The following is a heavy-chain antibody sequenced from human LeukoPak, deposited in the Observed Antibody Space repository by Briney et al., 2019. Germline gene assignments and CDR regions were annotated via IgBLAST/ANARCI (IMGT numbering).Heavy chain of an antibody. Sequence: GGSLRLSCAASGFTFSSYGMSWVRQAPGKGLEWVSAISGSGGSTYYADSVKGRFTISRDNSKNTLYLQMNSLRAEDTAVYYCAKREGSDYGSGSYYSPYYYYYMDVWGKGTTVTVSS. CDR1: GFTFSSYG. V-gene: IGHV3-23*01. D-gene: IGHD3-10*01. CDR2: ISGSGGST. CDR3: AKREGSDYGSGSYYSPYYYYYMDV. J-gene: IGHJ6*03.